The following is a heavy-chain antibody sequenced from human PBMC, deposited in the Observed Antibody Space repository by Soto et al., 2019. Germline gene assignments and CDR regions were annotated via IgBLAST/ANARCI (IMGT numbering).Heavy chain of an antibody. V-gene: IGHV1-69*12. Sequence: QVQLVQSGAEVKKPGSSVKVSCKASGCTFSSYAISWVRQAPGQGLEWMGGIVPIFGTANYAQKFQGRVTITADEFTSTAYMELSSLRSEDTAGYYCARDPYRTYGMDVWGQGTTVTVSS. J-gene: IGHJ6*02. CDR3: ARDPYRTYGMDV. CDR1: GCTFSSYA. D-gene: IGHD5-18*01. CDR2: IVPIFGTA.